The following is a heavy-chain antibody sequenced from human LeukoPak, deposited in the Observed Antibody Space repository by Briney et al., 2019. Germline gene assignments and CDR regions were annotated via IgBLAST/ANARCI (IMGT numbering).Heavy chain of an antibody. V-gene: IGHV3-23*01. CDR1: GFTFSSYG. J-gene: IGHJ6*03. CDR3: AKYSGYGYYYHYYMDV. D-gene: IGHD5-12*01. CDR2: ISGSGGST. Sequence: GGSLRLSCAASGFTFSSYGMSWVRQAPGKGLEWVSAISGSGGSTYYADSVKGRFTISRDNSKNTLYLQMNSLRAEDTAVYYCAKYSGYGYYYHYYMDVWGKGTTVTNSS.